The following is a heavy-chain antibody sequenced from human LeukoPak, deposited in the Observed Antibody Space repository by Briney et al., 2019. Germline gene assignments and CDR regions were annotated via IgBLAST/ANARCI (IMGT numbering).Heavy chain of an antibody. Sequence: SETLSLTCTVSGGSIRSSSYYWDWIRQPPGKGLEWIGSIYYSGRTNYNPSLKSRVTISVDKSKNQFSLKLSSVTAADTAVYYCASPTPYSWRGLGYWGQGTLVTVSS. CDR3: ASPTPYSWRGLGY. D-gene: IGHD5-12*01. J-gene: IGHJ4*02. V-gene: IGHV4-39*07. CDR2: IYYSGRT. CDR1: GGSIRSSSYY.